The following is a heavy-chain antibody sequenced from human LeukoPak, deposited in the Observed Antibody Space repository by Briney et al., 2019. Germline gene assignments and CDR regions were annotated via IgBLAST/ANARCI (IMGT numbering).Heavy chain of an antibody. D-gene: IGHD4-17*01. J-gene: IGHJ4*02. CDR3: AREEGIYGYFDY. CDR2: IYYSGST. V-gene: IGHV4-30-4*01. Sequence: SETLSLTCTVSGGSISSGDYYWSWIRQPPGKGLEWIGYIYYSGSTYYNPSLKSRVTISVDTSKNQFSLKLSSVTAADTAVYYCAREEGIYGYFDYWGQGTLVTVSS. CDR1: GGSISSGDYY.